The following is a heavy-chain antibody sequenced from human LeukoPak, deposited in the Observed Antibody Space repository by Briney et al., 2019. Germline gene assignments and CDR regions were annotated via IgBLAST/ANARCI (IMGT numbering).Heavy chain of an antibody. Sequence: PSETLSLTCAVYGGSFSGYYWSWIRQPPGKGLEWIGEINHSGSTNYNPSLKSRVTISVDTSKNQFSLKLSSVTAADTAVYYCQSRFLEWLLDYWGQGTLVTVSS. CDR2: INHSGST. CDR1: GGSFSGYY. V-gene: IGHV4-34*01. D-gene: IGHD3-3*01. CDR3: QSRFLEWLLDY. J-gene: IGHJ4*02.